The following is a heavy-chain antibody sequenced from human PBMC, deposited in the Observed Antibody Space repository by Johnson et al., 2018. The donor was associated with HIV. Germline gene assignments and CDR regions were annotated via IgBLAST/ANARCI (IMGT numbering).Heavy chain of an antibody. CDR1: GFTFDDYG. V-gene: IGHV3-7*01. J-gene: IGHJ3*02. CDR2: IKQDGSEK. D-gene: IGHD6-19*01. CDR3: AKVFKVRVAGAFDI. Sequence: VQLVESGGGLVQPGGSLRLSCAASGFTFDDYGMSWVRQAPGKGLEWVANIKQDGSEKYYVDSVKGRFTISRDNAKNSLYLQMNSLRAEDTAVYYCAKVFKVRVAGAFDIWGQGTMVTVSS.